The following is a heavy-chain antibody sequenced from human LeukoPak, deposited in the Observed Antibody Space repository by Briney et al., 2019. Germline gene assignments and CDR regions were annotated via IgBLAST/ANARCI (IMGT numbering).Heavy chain of an antibody. CDR2: IYTSGST. Sequence: SETLSLTCTVSGGSISSYYWSWIRQPAGKGLEWIGRIYTSGSTNYNPSLKSRVTMSVDTSKNQFSLKLSSVTAADTAVYYCARVQFDFWSGSKNYYFDYWGQGTLVTVSS. CDR1: GGSISSYY. CDR3: ARVQFDFWSGSKNYYFDY. D-gene: IGHD3-3*01. V-gene: IGHV4-4*07. J-gene: IGHJ4*02.